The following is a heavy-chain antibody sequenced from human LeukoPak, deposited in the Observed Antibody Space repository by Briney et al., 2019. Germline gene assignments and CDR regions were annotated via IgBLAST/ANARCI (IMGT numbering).Heavy chain of an antibody. Sequence: GASVKVSCKASGYTFTSYYMHWVRQATGQGLEWMGIINPSGGSTSYAQKFQGRVTMTRDTSTSTVYMELSSLRSEDTAVYYCARDPLYDCSGGSCYSGGPGLDYWGQGTLVTVSS. CDR1: GYTFTSYY. D-gene: IGHD2-15*01. V-gene: IGHV1-46*01. CDR2: INPSGGST. J-gene: IGHJ4*02. CDR3: ARDPLYDCSGGSCYSGGPGLDY.